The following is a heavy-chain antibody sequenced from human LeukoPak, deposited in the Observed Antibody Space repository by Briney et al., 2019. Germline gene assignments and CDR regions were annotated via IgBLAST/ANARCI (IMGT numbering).Heavy chain of an antibody. CDR1: GYTFTAYF. CDR2: INPDSGGT. J-gene: IGHJ4*02. Sequence: ASVKVSCKASGYTFTAYFMHWVRQAPGQGLEWMGWINPDSGGTNYAQKLQGRITMTRDTSISTAYMELSGLRSDDTAVYYCARAYFGYVSGSTFDYWGQGTLVTVSS. CDR3: ARAYFGYVSGSTFDY. V-gene: IGHV1-2*02. D-gene: IGHD3-10*01.